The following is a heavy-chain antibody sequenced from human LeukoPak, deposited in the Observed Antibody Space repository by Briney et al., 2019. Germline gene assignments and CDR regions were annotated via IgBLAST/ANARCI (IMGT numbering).Heavy chain of an antibody. D-gene: IGHD3-10*01. CDR2: IYTSGST. J-gene: IGHJ4*02. V-gene: IGHV4-61*02. CDR3: ARDRVTYYYGSGSYLPRTPFDY. CDR1: GGSISSGSYY. Sequence: SQTLSLTCTVSGGSISSGSYYWSWIRQPAGKGLEWIGRIYTSGSTNCNPSLKSRVTISVDTSKNQFSLKLSSVTAADTAVYYCARDRVTYYYGSGSYLPRTPFDYWGQGTLVTVSS.